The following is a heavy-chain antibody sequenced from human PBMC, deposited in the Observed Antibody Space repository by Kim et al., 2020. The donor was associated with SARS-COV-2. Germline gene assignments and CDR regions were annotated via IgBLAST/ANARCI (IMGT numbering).Heavy chain of an antibody. CDR2: IIVGSGNT. J-gene: IGHJ6*02. Sequence: SVKVSCKASGFTFTSSAVQWVRQARGQRLEWIGWIIVGSGNTNYAQKFQERVTITRNMSTSTAYMELSSLRSEDTAVYYCAAAPLGMLTNYSYGRDVWGRGTTVTVS. CDR3: AAAPLGMLTNYSYGRDV. D-gene: IGHD2-8*01. CDR1: GFTFTSSA. V-gene: IGHV1-58*01.